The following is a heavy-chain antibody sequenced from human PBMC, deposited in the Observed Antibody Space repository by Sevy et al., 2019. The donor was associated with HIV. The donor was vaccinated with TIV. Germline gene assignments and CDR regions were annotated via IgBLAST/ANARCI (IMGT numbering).Heavy chain of an antibody. Sequence: GGSLRLSCEVSGFTFSSYAMHWVRQAPGKGLEWVAVISYNGGHTFYGDSVKGRFIISRDNSKNTLYLEMNSLKVEDTALYYCARESGYTVNWSPGDHWGQGTLVTVSS. CDR2: ISYNGGHT. CDR3: ARESGYTVNWSPGDH. D-gene: IGHD1-1*01. V-gene: IGHV3-30*19. J-gene: IGHJ4*02. CDR1: GFTFSSYA.